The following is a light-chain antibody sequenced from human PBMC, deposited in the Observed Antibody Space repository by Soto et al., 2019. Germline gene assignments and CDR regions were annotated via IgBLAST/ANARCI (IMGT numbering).Light chain of an antibody. Sequence: DIQMTQSPSTLSASVGDRVTITCRASQSVFSWLAWYQQKPGTAPKLLIYDASTLEAGVPSMFRGSGSGTEFTLTIGGLQPDDFATYHCQQYSSLSWSFGQGTKVEVK. CDR2: DAS. J-gene: IGKJ1*01. V-gene: IGKV1-5*01. CDR3: QQYSSLSWS. CDR1: QSVFSW.